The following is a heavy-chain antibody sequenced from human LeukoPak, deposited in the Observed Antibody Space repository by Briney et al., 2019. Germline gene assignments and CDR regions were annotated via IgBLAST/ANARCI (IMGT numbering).Heavy chain of an antibody. CDR1: GGSISSGNSY. CDR3: ATADHRDSGGYCNS. Sequence: SETLSLTCTVSGGSISSGNSYWSWIRQPPGKGLEWIAYIDTSGSTSYNSSLKSRISISGDTSKNQISLKLYSVIAADTAVYFCATADHRDSGGYCNSWGQGILVTVSS. D-gene: IGHD3-22*01. CDR2: IDTSGST. V-gene: IGHV4-30-4*08. J-gene: IGHJ5*02.